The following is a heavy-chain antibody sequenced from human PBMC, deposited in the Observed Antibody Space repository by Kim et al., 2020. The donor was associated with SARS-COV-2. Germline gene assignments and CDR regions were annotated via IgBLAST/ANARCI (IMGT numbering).Heavy chain of an antibody. V-gene: IGHV1-2*02. CDR1: GYTFTGYY. CDR3: ARDLGPRGWIVVVPAAAPSYGMDV. J-gene: IGHJ6*02. D-gene: IGHD2-2*01. Sequence: ASVKVSCKASGYTFTGYYMHWVRQAPGQGLEWMGWINPNSGGTNYAQKFQGRVTMTRDTSISTAYMELSRLRSDDTAVYYCARDLGPRGWIVVVPAAAPSYGMDVWGQGTTVTVSS. CDR2: INPNSGGT.